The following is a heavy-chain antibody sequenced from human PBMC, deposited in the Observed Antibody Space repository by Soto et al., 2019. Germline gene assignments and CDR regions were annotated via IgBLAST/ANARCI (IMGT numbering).Heavy chain of an antibody. CDR1: GFTFSSYA. D-gene: IGHD6-19*01. CDR2: ISGSGGST. V-gene: IGHV3-23*01. CDR3: ARSSGWRGSYFDY. J-gene: IGHJ4*02. Sequence: LRLSCAASGFTFSSYAMSWVRQAPGKGLEWVSAISGSGGSTYYADSVKGRFTISRDNSKNTLYLQMNSLRAEDTAVYYCARSSGWRGSYFDYWGQGTLVTVAS.